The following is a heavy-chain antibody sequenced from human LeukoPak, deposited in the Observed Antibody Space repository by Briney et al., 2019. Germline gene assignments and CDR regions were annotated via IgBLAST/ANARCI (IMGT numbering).Heavy chain of an antibody. V-gene: IGHV3-74*01. CDR1: GFTFSSYG. Sequence: GGSLRLSCAASGFTFSSYGMHWVRQAPGKGLVWVSRINSDGSSTSYADSVKGRFTISRDNAKNTLYLQMNSLRAEDTAVYYCAKDSSGWYGGYYFDYWGQGTLVTVSS. CDR3: AKDSSGWYGGYYFDY. D-gene: IGHD6-19*01. CDR2: INSDGSST. J-gene: IGHJ4*02.